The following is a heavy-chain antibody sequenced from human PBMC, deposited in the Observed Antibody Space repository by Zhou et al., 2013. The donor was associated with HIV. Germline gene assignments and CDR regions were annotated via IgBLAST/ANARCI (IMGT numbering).Heavy chain of an antibody. J-gene: IGHJ4*02. CDR3: ARESNASGRGRSMDH. V-gene: IGHV1-2*02. CDR2: INPVGGAT. Sequence: QVHLEQSGSVVRWPGASLTLSCTTSGYVFVNYHIHWLRQAPGQRLELLGTINPVGGATSYAQKFRGRVVLTRDIGSSTVTLLLNNVRRDDTAVYFCARESNASGRGRSMDHWGE. CDR1: GYVFVNYH.